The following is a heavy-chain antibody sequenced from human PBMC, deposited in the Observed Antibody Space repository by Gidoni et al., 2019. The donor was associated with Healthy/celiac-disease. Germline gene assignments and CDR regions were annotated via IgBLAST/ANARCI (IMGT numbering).Heavy chain of an antibody. CDR1: GFTFSSYG. CDR3: AKDRVTMVRGVISFSYYGMDV. J-gene: IGHJ6*02. CDR2: ISYDGSNK. Sequence: QVQLVDSGGGVVQPGRSLRLSCAASGFTFSSYGMHWVRQAPGKGLEWVAVISYDGSNKYYADSVKGRFTISRDNSKNTLYLQMNSLRAEDTAVYYCAKDRVTMVRGVISFSYYGMDVWGQGTTVTVSS. D-gene: IGHD3-10*01. V-gene: IGHV3-30*18.